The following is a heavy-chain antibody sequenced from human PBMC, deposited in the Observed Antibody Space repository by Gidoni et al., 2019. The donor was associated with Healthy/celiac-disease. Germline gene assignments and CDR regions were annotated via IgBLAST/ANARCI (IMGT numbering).Heavy chain of an antibody. CDR2: IKSKTDGGTT. D-gene: IGHD1-26*01. V-gene: IGHV3-15*01. J-gene: IGHJ4*02. CDR3: TTDRVGATRIDY. Sequence: EVQLVESGGGVLKPGGSLRLPCSASGFTFSNAWMSWVRQSPGKGLEWVGRIKSKTDGGTTDYAAPVKGRFTISRDDSKNTLYLQMNSLKTEDTAVYYCTTDRVGATRIDYWGQGTLVTVSS. CDR1: GFTFSNAW.